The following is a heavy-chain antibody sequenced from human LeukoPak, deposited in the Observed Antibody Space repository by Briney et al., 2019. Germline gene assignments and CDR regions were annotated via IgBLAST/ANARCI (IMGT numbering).Heavy chain of an antibody. CDR1: GFTFAGSA. CDR3: AKDGGFSGSYYGFDR. J-gene: IGHJ5*02. V-gene: IGHV3-23*01. D-gene: IGHD1-26*01. CDR2: ISGSGGDT. Sequence: GGSLRLSCAASGFTFAGSAMGWVRQAPGKGLEWVSSISGSGGDTYYADSVKGRFTISKDSSKNTLHLQMNSLRPEDTAVYYCAKDGGFSGSYYGFDRWGQGTLVTVSS.